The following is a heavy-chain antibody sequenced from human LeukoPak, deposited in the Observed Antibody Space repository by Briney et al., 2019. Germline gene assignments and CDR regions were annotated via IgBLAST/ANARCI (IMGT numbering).Heavy chain of an antibody. D-gene: IGHD6-19*01. CDR1: GFTFSSYS. CDR3: AKDQAAAVAGVDY. V-gene: IGHV3-21*04. Sequence: GGSLRLSCAASGFTFSSYSMNWVRQAPGKGLEWVSSISSSSSYIYYADSVKGRFTISRDNAKNSLYLQMNSLRAEDTALYYCAKDQAAAVAGVDYWGQGTLVTVSS. CDR2: ISSSSSYI. J-gene: IGHJ4*02.